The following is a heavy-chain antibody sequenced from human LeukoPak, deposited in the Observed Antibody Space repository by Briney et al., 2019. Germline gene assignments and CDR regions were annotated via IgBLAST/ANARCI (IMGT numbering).Heavy chain of an antibody. J-gene: IGHJ5*02. CDR1: GGSVSSGSYY. CDR3: ARGSDSYTVTTGFVVWFDP. CDR2: IYYSGST. V-gene: IGHV4-61*01. Sequence: PSETLSLTCTVSGGSVSSGSYYWSWIRQPPGKGLEWIGYIYYSGSTNYNPSLKSRVTISVDTSKNQFSLKLSSVTAADTAVYYCARGSDSYTVTTGFVVWFDPWGQGTLVTVSS. D-gene: IGHD4-17*01.